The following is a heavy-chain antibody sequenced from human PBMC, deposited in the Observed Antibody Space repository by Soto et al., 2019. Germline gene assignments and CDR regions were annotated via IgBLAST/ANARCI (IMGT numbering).Heavy chain of an antibody. CDR2: IYYSGST. CDR3: SRPNEHSSRCDY. D-gene: IGHD6-13*01. V-gene: IGHV4-39*01. CDR1: GGSISSSSYY. J-gene: IGHJ4*02. Sequence: SETLSLTCTVSGGSISSSSYYWGWIRQPPGKGLEWIGSIYYSGSTYYNPSLKSRVTISVDTSKNQFSLKLSSVTAADTAVYYCSRPNEHSSRCDYWGQGTLVTGSA.